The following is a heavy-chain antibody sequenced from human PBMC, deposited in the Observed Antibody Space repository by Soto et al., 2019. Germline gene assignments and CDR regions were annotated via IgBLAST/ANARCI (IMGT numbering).Heavy chain of an antibody. V-gene: IGHV4-59*12. CDR3: ARGGYSSASASFYFVP. Sequence: QVHLQESGPGLVKPSETLSLTCTVSGDAIGSYFWSWIRQPPGKGLEWIGYIYYSGTTNYNPSLKSQVPISVDTSKNQFSLKLNSVAASDSAVYYCARGGYSSASASFYFVPWGQGTLVTVSS. CDR2: IYYSGTT. J-gene: IGHJ5*02. D-gene: IGHD5-18*01. CDR1: GDAIGSYF.